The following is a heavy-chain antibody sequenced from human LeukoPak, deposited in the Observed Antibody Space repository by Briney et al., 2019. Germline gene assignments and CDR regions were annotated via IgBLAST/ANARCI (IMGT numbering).Heavy chain of an antibody. CDR3: ARGYGDYVH. J-gene: IGHJ4*02. V-gene: IGHV4-38-2*02. CDR2: IYHSGST. Sequence: SETLSLTCTVSGYSISSGYYWGWIRQPPGKGLEWIGNIYHSGSTYYNPSLKSRVTISVDTSKNQFSLKLSSVTAADTAVYYCARGYGDYVHWGQGTLVTVSS. CDR1: GYSISSGYY. D-gene: IGHD4-17*01.